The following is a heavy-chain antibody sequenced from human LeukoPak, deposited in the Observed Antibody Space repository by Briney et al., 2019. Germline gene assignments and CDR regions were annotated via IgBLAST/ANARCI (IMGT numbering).Heavy chain of an antibody. J-gene: IGHJ4*02. CDR2: ISGSSATI. CDR3: ARAGSYYPGYYFDC. V-gene: IGHV3-48*02. D-gene: IGHD1-26*01. CDR1: GFTFSNAW. Sequence: GGSPRLSCAASGFTFSNAWMSWVRQAPGKRLEWISYISGSSATIYYADSVQGRFTISRDNARNSLFLQMNSLRDEDTAVYYCARAGSYYPGYYFDCWGQGTLVTVSS.